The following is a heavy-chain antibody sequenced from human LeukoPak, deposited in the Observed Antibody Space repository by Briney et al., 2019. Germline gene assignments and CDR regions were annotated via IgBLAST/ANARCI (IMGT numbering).Heavy chain of an antibody. J-gene: IGHJ4*02. D-gene: IGHD3-16*01. Sequence: PSKTLSLTCTVSGGSISSYYWSWIRQPPEKGLEWIGYIYYSGSTNYNPSLKSRVTISVDTSKNQFSLKLSSVTAADTAVYYCARGPWGGEYYFDYWGQGTLATVSS. CDR2: IYYSGST. CDR3: ARGPWGGEYYFDY. V-gene: IGHV4-59*01. CDR1: GGSISSYY.